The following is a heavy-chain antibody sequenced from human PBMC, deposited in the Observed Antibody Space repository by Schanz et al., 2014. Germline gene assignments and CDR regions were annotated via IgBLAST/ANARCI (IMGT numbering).Heavy chain of an antibody. CDR1: GFSLDIFA. V-gene: IGHV3-23*04. CDR3: ARIGGSVFDY. D-gene: IGHD3-10*01. Sequence: EVQLAESGGGLVKPGGSLRLSCATSGFSLDIFAVSWVRQAPGKGLEWVSSFNDGGVNKYYADSVKGRFTISRDNSKNSLYLQMNSLRAEDTAVYYCARIGGSVFDYWAQGTLVTVSS. CDR2: FNDGGVNK. J-gene: IGHJ4*02.